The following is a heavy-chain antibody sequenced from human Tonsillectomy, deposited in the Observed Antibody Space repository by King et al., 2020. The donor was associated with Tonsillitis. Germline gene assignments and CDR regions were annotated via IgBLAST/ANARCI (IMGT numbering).Heavy chain of an antibody. V-gene: IGHV4-59*08. Sequence: VQLQESGPGLVKPSETLSLTCTVSGGSISSYYWSWIRQPPGKGLEGFGYTFYSGSTNYNPSLKSRVTISVDTSKNQFSLKLSSVTAADTAVYYCARLNDWFDPWGQGTLVTVSS. CDR1: GGSISSYY. CDR2: TFYSGST. J-gene: IGHJ5*02. CDR3: ARLNDWFDP.